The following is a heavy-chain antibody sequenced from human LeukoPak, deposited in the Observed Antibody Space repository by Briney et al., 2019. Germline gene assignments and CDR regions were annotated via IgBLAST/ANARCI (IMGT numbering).Heavy chain of an antibody. CDR2: IIPIFGTA. CDR3: ARGGTTPIDFWSGSLGYYYYYYMDV. D-gene: IGHD3-3*01. J-gene: IGHJ6*03. CDR1: GGTFSSYA. Sequence: SVKVSCKASGGTFSSYAISWVRQAPGQGLEWMGGIIPIFGTANYAQKFQGRVTITADESTGTAYMELSSLRSEDTAVYYCARGGTTPIDFWSGSLGYYYYYYMDVWGKGTTVTVSS. V-gene: IGHV1-69*13.